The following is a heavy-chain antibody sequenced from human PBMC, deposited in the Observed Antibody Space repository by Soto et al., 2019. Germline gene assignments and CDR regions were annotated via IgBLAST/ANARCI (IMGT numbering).Heavy chain of an antibody. CDR1: GGYISSYY. J-gene: IGHJ1*01. Sequence: QVQLQESGPGLVKPSETLSLTCTVSGGYISSYYWSWIRQPPGKGLEWIGYIYYSGSTNYNPSLKSRVTISVDTSKNQFSLKLISVTAADTAVYYCARGWGGYFQHWGQGTLVTVSS. D-gene: IGHD7-27*01. CDR3: ARGWGGYFQH. CDR2: IYYSGST. V-gene: IGHV4-59*01.